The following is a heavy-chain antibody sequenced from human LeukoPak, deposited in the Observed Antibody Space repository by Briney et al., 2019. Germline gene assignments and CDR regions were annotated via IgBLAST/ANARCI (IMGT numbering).Heavy chain of an antibody. CDR2: IYYSGST. J-gene: IGHJ4*02. V-gene: IGHV4-59*01. Sequence: SETLSLTCTVSGGSISSYYWSWIRQPPGKGLEWIGYIYYSGSTNYNPSLKSRVTISVDTSKNQFSLKLSSATAADTAVYYCARVLDTAMAIDYWGQGTLVTVSS. CDR1: GGSISSYY. CDR3: ARVLDTAMAIDY. D-gene: IGHD5-18*01.